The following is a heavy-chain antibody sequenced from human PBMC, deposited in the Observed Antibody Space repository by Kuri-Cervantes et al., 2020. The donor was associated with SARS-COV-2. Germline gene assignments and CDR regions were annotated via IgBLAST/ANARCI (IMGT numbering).Heavy chain of an antibody. J-gene: IGHJ6*02. Sequence: GESLKISCAASGFTFSSYGMHWVRQAPGKGLEWVAFIRYDGSNKYYADSVKGRFTISRDNSKNTLYLQMNSLRAEDTAVYYCAKVSGNSSGWYEEYYYYGMDVWGQGTTVTVSS. CDR1: GFTFSSYG. D-gene: IGHD6-19*01. V-gene: IGHV3-30*02. CDR3: AKVSGNSSGWYEEYYYYGMDV. CDR2: IRYDGSNK.